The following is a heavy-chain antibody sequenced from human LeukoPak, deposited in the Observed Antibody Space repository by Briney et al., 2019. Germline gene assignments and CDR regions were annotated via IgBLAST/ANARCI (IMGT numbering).Heavy chain of an antibody. D-gene: IGHD4-23*01. CDR1: GGSISSSSYY. J-gene: IGHJ4*02. Sequence: PSETLSLTCTVSGGSISSSSYYWGWIRQPPGKGLEWIGSIYYSGSTYYNPSLKSRVTISVDTSKNRFSLKLSSVTAADTAVYYCARPHYGGNSGPFDYWGQGTLVTVSS. CDR3: ARPHYGGNSGPFDY. V-gene: IGHV4-39*01. CDR2: IYYSGST.